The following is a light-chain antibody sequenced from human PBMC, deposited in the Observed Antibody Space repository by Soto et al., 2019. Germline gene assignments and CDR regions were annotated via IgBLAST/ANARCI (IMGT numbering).Light chain of an antibody. J-gene: IGLJ1*01. CDR2: DVI. V-gene: IGLV2-23*02. CDR1: SSDVGGYNL. Sequence: QSALTQPASASGSPGQSITISCTGTSSDVGGYNLVSWYQQYPGKAPKLMLYDVIKRPSGISNRFSGSKSGNTASLTISGLQADDEADYYCCSFAGATSLYVFGTGTQLTVL. CDR3: CSFAGATSLYV.